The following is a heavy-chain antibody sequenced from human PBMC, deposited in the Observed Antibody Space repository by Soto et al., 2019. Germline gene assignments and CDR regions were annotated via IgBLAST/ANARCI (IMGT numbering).Heavy chain of an antibody. CDR2: IYYGGST. CDR3: TSGSGSPYYFDH. D-gene: IGHD3-10*01. CDR1: GGSVTSSGYY. Sequence: QVQLQESGPGLVKPSQTLSLTCTVSGGSVTSSGYYWSWTRQHPGKGLEWIGYIYYGGSTYYNPSLKSRVTISVDSSKNQFSLKLRSVTAADTAVYYCTSGSGSPYYFDHWGQGTLATVSS. J-gene: IGHJ4*02. V-gene: IGHV4-31*03.